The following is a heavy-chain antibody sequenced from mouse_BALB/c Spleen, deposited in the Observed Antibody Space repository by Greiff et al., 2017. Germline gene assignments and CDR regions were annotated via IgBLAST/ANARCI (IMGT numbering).Heavy chain of an antibody. Sequence: QVQLQQPGAELVKPGASVKMSCKASGYTFTSYWINWVKQRPGQGLEWIGDIYPGRGITNYNEKFKSKATLTLDTSSSTAYMQLSSLTSEDSAVYFVAMRPRIATAHWDFDVWGAGTTVTVSS. CDR1: GYTFTSYW. CDR3: AMRPRIATAHWDFDV. V-gene: IGHV1-55*01. J-gene: IGHJ1*01. D-gene: IGHD1-2*01. CDR2: IYPGRGIT.